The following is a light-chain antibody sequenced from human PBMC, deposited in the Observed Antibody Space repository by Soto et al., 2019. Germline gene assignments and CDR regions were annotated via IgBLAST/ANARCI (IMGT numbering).Light chain of an antibody. V-gene: IGKV3-20*01. CDR3: QHYGSSPRT. Sequence: EIVLTQSPGTLSLSPGERATLSCRASQSVSSGYLAWYQRKPGQAPSLLIYGASSRATGIPDRFSGSGSGTDFPLTISRLEPEDFAVYYCQHYGSSPRTFGQGTKVEIK. J-gene: IGKJ1*01. CDR1: QSVSSGY. CDR2: GAS.